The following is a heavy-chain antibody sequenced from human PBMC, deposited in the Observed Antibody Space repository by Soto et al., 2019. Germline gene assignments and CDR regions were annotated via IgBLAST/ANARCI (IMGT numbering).Heavy chain of an antibody. V-gene: IGHV4-39*01. D-gene: IGHD3-16*01. CDR3: ARLVTFYYDYVCGFDP. Sequence: SETLSLTCTVSGGSISSSSYYWGWIRQPPGKGPEWIGSIYYSGSTYYNPSLKSRVTISVDTSKNQLSLKLSSVTAADTAVYYCARLVTFYYDYVCGFDPWGQGTLVTVSS. CDR1: GGSISSSSYY. CDR2: IYYSGST. J-gene: IGHJ5*02.